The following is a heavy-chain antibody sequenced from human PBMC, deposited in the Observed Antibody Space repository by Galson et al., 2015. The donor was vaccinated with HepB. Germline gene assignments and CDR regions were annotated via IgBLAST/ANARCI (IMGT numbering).Heavy chain of an antibody. Sequence: SVKVSCKASGGTFSSYAISWVRQAPGQGLEWMGGIIPIFGTANYAQKFQGRVTITADESTSTAYMELSSLRSEDTAVYYCARDDCSSTSCYWRGYNWFDPWGQVTLVTVSS. V-gene: IGHV1-69*13. CDR2: IIPIFGTA. J-gene: IGHJ5*02. CDR3: ARDDCSSTSCYWRGYNWFDP. CDR1: GGTFSSYA. D-gene: IGHD2-2*01.